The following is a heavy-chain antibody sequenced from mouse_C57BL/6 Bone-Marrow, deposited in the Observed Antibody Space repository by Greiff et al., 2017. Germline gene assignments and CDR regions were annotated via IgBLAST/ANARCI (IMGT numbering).Heavy chain of an antibody. CDR2: ISSGGSYT. CDR3: ARPSSSCSWFAY. Sequence: EVQGVESGGDLVKPGGSLKLSCAASGFTFSSYGMSWVRQTPDKRLEWVATISSGGSYTYYPDSVKGRFTISRDNDKNTLYLQMSSLKSEDTAMYYCARPSSSCSWFAYWGQGTLVTVSA. V-gene: IGHV5-6*01. D-gene: IGHD1-1*01. J-gene: IGHJ3*01. CDR1: GFTFSSYG.